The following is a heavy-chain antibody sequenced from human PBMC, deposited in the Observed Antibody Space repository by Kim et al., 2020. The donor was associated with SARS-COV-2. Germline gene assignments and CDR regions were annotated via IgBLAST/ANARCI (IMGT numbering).Heavy chain of an antibody. V-gene: IGHV1-18*01. CDR2: ISAYNGNT. CDR1: GYTFTSYG. J-gene: IGHJ6*02. D-gene: IGHD3-10*01. CDR3: ARDRSAKLYYYGSGRTDGDV. Sequence: ASVKVSCKASGYTFTSYGISWVRQAPGQGLEWMGWISAYNGNTNYAQKLQGRVTMTTDTSTSTAYMELRSLRSDDTAVYYCARDRSAKLYYYGSGRTDGDVWGQGTTVTVSS.